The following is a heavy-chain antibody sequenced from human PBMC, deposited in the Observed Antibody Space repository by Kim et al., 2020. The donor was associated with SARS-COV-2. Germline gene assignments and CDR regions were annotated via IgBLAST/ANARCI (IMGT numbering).Heavy chain of an antibody. D-gene: IGHD3-10*01. J-gene: IGHJ6*02. CDR2: INPSGGST. CDR3: ARDTKTYYYGSGSWDYYGMDV. Sequence: ASVKVSCKASGYTFTSYYVHWVRQAPGQGLEWMGIINPSGGSTSYAQKFQGRVTMTRDTSTSTVYMELSSLRSEDTAVYYCARDTKTYYYGSGSWDYYGMDVWGQGTTVTVSS. V-gene: IGHV1-46*01. CDR1: GYTFTSYY.